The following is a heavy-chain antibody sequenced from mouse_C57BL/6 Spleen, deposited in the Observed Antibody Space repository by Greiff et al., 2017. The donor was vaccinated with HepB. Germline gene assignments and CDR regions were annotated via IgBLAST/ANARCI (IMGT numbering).Heavy chain of an antibody. V-gene: IGHV5-9-1*02. J-gene: IGHJ4*01. CDR2: ISSGGDYI. CDR3: TRGGGYYAMDY. Sequence: EVKLMESGEGLVKPGGSLKLSCAASGFTFSSYAMSWVRQTPEKRLEWVAYISSGGDYIYYADTVKGRFTISRDNARNTLYLQMSRLKSEDTAMYYCTRGGGYYAMDYWGQGTSVTVSS. CDR1: GFTFSSYA.